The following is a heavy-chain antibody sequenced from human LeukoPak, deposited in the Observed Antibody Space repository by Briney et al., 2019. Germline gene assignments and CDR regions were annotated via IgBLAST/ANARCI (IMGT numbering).Heavy chain of an antibody. J-gene: IGHJ4*02. CDR2: IYSSGNT. CDR3: ARGVVITGLDY. D-gene: IGHD3-3*01. V-gene: IGHV4-59*01. CDR1: GGFISSYY. Sequence: SETLSLTCTVSGGFISSYYWNWIRQTPGKGLEWIGSIYSSGNTNYNPSLKSRVTISVDTSKKQFSLMLTPVTAADTAVYYCARGVVITGLDYWGQGTLVTVSS.